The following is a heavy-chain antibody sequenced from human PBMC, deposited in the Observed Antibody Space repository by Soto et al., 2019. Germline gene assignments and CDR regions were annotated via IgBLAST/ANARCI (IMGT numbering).Heavy chain of an antibody. CDR2: VGGNGLDT. Sequence: EVQLLESGGGLVQPGGSLRLSCAASGFIFSNYAMNWVRQAPGKGLEWVSAVGGNGLDTYYADSVKGRFTISRDNSKKTLYLQMNSLRAEETAVYYCAGRTGYPFDYWGQGTLVTVSS. V-gene: IGHV3-23*01. D-gene: IGHD3-9*01. J-gene: IGHJ4*02. CDR1: GFIFSNYA. CDR3: AGRTGYPFDY.